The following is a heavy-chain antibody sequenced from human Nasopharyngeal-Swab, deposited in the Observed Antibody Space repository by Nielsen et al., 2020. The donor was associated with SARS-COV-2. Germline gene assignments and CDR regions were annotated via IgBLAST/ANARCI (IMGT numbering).Heavy chain of an antibody. D-gene: IGHD3-10*01. CDR2: IHGDGRNT. CDR3: VRDNYGVDY. CDR1: GFTFRTYW. Sequence: GESLKISCAASGFTFRTYWMHWVRQAPGKGLEWISEIHGDGRNTNYADSVKDRFTISRDNAKSTLYLQMNSLRVEDTAVYYCVRDNYGVDYWGQGTLVTVSS. J-gene: IGHJ4*02. V-gene: IGHV3-74*01.